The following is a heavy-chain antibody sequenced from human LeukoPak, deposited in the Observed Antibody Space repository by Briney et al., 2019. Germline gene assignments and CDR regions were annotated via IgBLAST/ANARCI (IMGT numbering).Heavy chain of an antibody. CDR1: GFTFSSYW. Sequence: GGSLRLSCAASGFTFSSYWMSWVRQAPEKGLEWVANIKEDGSEKNYVDSVKGRFTISRDNAKNSLYLQINSLRAEDTAVYYCARDPRGPIGYAHSGRDTFDYWGQGTLVTVSS. D-gene: IGHD3-16*01. V-gene: IGHV3-7*01. CDR3: ARDPRGPIGYAHSGRDTFDY. CDR2: IKEDGSEK. J-gene: IGHJ4*02.